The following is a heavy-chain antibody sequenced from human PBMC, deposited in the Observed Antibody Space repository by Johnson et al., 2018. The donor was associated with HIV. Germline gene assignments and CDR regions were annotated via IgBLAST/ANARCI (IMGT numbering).Heavy chain of an antibody. CDR2: IKSKTDGGTT. D-gene: IGHD3-3*01. J-gene: IGHJ3*02. CDR1: GFTFSNAW. V-gene: IGHV3-15*01. CDR3: TTNLWSGFYPDAFDI. Sequence: EKLVESGGGLAKPAWSPRLSCAASGFTFSNAWMSWVRQAPGKGLEWVGRIKSKTDGGTTDYAAPVKGRFTISRDDSETTVYLQMNSLKIEDTAVYYCTTNLWSGFYPDAFDIWGQGTMVTVSS.